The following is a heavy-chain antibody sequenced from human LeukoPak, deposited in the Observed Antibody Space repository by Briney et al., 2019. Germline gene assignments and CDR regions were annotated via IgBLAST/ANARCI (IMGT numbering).Heavy chain of an antibody. V-gene: IGHV1-18*01. CDR3: ARVGGDSGIDY. D-gene: IGHD2-21*01. CDR1: GGTFSSYA. J-gene: IGHJ4*02. CDR2: INAYNGNT. Sequence: ASVKVSCKASGGTFSSYAISWVRQAPGQGLEWMGWINAYNGNTNYIEKFQGRVTLTSDTSTSIAYMELRSLRSDDTAVYYCARVGGDSGIDYWGQGTLVTVSS.